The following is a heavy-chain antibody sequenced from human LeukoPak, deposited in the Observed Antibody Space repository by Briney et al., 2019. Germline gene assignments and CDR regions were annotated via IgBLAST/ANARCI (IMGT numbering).Heavy chain of an antibody. V-gene: IGHV3-30*02. CDR1: GFTFSSYG. D-gene: IGHD3-3*01. CDR2: IRYDGSNK. Sequence: PGGSLRLSCAASGFTFSSYGMHWARQAPGKGLEWVAFIRYDGSNKYYADSVKGRFTISRDNSKNTLYLQMNSLRAEDTAVYYCAKDYDFWSGPDAFDIWGQGTMVTVSS. J-gene: IGHJ3*02. CDR3: AKDYDFWSGPDAFDI.